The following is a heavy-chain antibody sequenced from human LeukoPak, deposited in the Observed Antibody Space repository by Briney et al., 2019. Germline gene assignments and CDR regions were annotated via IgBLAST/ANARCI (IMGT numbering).Heavy chain of an antibody. CDR3: ARDGSGHWFDP. CDR2: INAYNGDT. CDR1: GYTFNTYG. Sequence: ASVKVSCKASGYTFNTYGISWVRQAPGQGLEWMGWINAYNGDTNHAQKFQGRVTMATDTSTTTAYMELGSLRSDDTAVYYCARDGSGHWFDPWGQGTLVTVSS. J-gene: IGHJ5*02. D-gene: IGHD6-25*01. V-gene: IGHV1-18*04.